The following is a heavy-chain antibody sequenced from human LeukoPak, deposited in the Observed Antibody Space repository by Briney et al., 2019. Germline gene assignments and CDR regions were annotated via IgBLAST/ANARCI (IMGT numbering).Heavy chain of an antibody. D-gene: IGHD3-22*01. CDR2: IYYSGST. V-gene: IGHV4-30-4*08. J-gene: IGHJ5*02. CDR1: GGSISSGDYY. Sequence: SETLSLTCTVSGGSISSGDYYWSWIRQPPGKGLEWIGYIYYSGSTYYNPSLKSRVTISVDTSKNQFSLKLSSVTAADTAVYYCARTRGVVVYTWFDPWGQGTLVTVSS. CDR3: ARTRGVVVYTWFDP.